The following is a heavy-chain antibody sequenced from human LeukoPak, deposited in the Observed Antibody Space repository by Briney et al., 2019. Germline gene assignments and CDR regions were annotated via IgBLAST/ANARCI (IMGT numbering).Heavy chain of an antibody. CDR3: ARGGFEYSSSGGAFDI. Sequence: PSETLSLACTVSGGSISSYYWSWIRQPPGKGLEWIGYIYYSGSTNYNPSLKSRVTISVDTSKNQFSLKLSSVTAADTAVYYCARGGFEYSSSGGAFDIWGQGTMVTVSS. CDR2: IYYSGST. D-gene: IGHD6-6*01. V-gene: IGHV4-59*01. CDR1: GGSISSYY. J-gene: IGHJ3*02.